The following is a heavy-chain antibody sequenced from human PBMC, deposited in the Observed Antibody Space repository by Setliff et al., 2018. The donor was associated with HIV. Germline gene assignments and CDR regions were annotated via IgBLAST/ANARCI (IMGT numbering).Heavy chain of an antibody. J-gene: IGHJ6*03. D-gene: IGHD2-15*01. CDR2: IYYSGSA. CDR3: VRVGGGSWLGIHYYYYMDV. V-gene: IGHV4-39*01. Sequence: KSSETLSLTCSVFGASISGSDYYWGWIRQLPEKGLEWIGSIYYSGSAYHNPSLKSRVAMSVDTAKKQFSLKLTSLTGADTAIYYCVRVGGGSWLGIHYYYYMDVWGKGITVTVS. CDR1: GASISGSDYY.